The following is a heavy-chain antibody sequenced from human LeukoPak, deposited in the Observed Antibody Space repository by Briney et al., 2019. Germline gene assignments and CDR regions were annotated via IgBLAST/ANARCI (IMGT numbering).Heavy chain of an antibody. Sequence: GASVKVSCKASGYTFTSYGISWVRQAPGQGLEWMGWISAYNGNTNYAQKLQGRVTMTTDTSTSTAYMELRRLRSDDTAVYYCASGPLGYSYGDWFDPWGQGTLVTVSS. V-gene: IGHV1-18*01. CDR3: ASGPLGYSYGDWFDP. D-gene: IGHD5-18*01. CDR1: GYTFTSYG. CDR2: ISAYNGNT. J-gene: IGHJ5*02.